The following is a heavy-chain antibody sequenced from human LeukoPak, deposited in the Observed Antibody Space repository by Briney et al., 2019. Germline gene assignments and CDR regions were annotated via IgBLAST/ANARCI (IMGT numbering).Heavy chain of an antibody. Sequence: GGSLRLSCAASGFTFSSYEMNWVRQAPGKGLEWVSYISSSGSTIYCADSVKGRFTISRDNAKNSLYLQMNSLRAEDTAVYYCARGGYGDPGGTYYYYGMDVWGQGTTVTVSS. J-gene: IGHJ6*02. D-gene: IGHD4-17*01. CDR1: GFTFSSYE. CDR2: ISSSGSTI. CDR3: ARGGYGDPGGTYYYYGMDV. V-gene: IGHV3-48*03.